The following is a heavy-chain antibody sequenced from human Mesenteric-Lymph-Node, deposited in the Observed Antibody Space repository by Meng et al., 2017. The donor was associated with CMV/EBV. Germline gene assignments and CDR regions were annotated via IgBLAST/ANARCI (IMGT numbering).Heavy chain of an antibody. CDR1: GFSFPSHW. Sequence: GFSFPSHWIGWVRQRPGKGLEFMGFVYPADSDTRYNPSFQGQVTISADRSISTAYLQWSSLKASDTAIYYCARRSRGYSYGNNFFDSWGQGTLVTVSS. CDR2: VYPADSDT. D-gene: IGHD5-18*01. J-gene: IGHJ5*01. CDR3: ARRSRGYSYGNNFFDS. V-gene: IGHV5-51*01.